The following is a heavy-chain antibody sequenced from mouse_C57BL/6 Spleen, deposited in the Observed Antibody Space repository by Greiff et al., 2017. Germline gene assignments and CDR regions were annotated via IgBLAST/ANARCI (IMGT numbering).Heavy chain of an antibody. CDR2: IYPGDGDT. V-gene: IGHV1-80*01. Sequence: VQLQQSGAELVKPGASVKISCKASGYAFSSYWMNWVKQRPGKGLEWIGQIYPGDGDTNYNRKFEGKATLTADKSSSTAYMQLSRLTSEDSAVYFCARRGYWYFDVWGTGTTVTVSS. J-gene: IGHJ1*03. CDR1: GYAFSSYW. CDR3: ARRGYWYFDV.